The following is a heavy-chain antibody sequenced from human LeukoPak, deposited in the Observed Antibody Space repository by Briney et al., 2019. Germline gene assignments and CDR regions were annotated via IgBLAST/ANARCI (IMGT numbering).Heavy chain of an antibody. J-gene: IGHJ4*02. D-gene: IGHD6-19*01. CDR2: IYHSGST. CDR1: GDSITFGGYS. Sequence: SETLSLTCAVSGDSITFGGYSWSWIRQPPGKGLEWIGYIYHSGSTYYNPSLKSRVTISVDTSKNQFTLKLSSATAADTAVYYCARLFSSGWYNFDHWGQGTLVTVSS. V-gene: IGHV4-30-2*03. CDR3: ARLFSSGWYNFDH.